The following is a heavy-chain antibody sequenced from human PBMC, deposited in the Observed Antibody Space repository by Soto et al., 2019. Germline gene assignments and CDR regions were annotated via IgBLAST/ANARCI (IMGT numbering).Heavy chain of an antibody. V-gene: IGHV3-64D*06. D-gene: IGHD2-2*01. J-gene: IGHJ4*02. Sequence: GGSLRLFCSASGFTFSSYAMHWVRQAPGKGLEYVSAISSNGGSTYYADSVKGRFTISRDNSKNTLYLQMSSLRAEDTAVYYCVKGRGYCSSTSCPPFDYWGQGTLVTVSS. CDR1: GFTFSSYA. CDR3: VKGRGYCSSTSCPPFDY. CDR2: ISSNGGST.